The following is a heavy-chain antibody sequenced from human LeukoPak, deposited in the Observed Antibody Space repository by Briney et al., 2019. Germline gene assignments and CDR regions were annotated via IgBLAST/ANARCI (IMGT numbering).Heavy chain of an antibody. D-gene: IGHD2-15*01. CDR1: GYTFTSYG. Sequence: ASVKVSCKASGYTFTSYGISWVRQAPGQGLEWTGWISAYNGNTNYAQKLQGRVTMTTDTSTSTAYMELRSLRSDDTAVYYCARDVYCSGGSCSLYADYWGQGTLVTVSS. CDR2: ISAYNGNT. CDR3: ARDVYCSGGSCSLYADY. V-gene: IGHV1-18*01. J-gene: IGHJ4*02.